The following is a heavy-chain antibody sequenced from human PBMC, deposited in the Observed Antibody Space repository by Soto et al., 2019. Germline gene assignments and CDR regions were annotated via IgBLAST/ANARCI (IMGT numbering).Heavy chain of an antibody. CDR2: IYYSGST. CDR1: GGSISSGGYY. V-gene: IGHV4-31*03. J-gene: IGHJ5*02. D-gene: IGHD5-18*01. Sequence: PSETLSLTCTVSGGSISSGGYYWSWIRQHPGKGLEWIGYIYYSGSTYYNPSLKSRVTISVDTSKNQFSLKLSSVTAADTAVYYCAIQQGTGYSYGYNTWFDPWGQGTLVTVSS. CDR3: AIQQGTGYSYGYNTWFDP.